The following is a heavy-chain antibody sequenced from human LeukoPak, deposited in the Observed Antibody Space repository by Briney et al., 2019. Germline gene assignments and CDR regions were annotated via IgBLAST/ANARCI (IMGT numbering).Heavy chain of an antibody. CDR2: IYSDGST. CDR3: ARLPIY. Sequence: GGSLRLSCAASGFTVSSHYMTWVRQAPGKGLEWVSVIYSDGSTYNADSVKGRFTISRDNSKNTLCLQMNSLRAEDTAVYYCARLPIYWGQGTLVTVS. CDR1: GFTVSSHY. J-gene: IGHJ4*02. V-gene: IGHV3-66*02.